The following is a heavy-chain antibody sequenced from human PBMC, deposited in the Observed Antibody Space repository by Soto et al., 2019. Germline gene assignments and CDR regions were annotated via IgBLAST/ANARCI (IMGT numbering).Heavy chain of an antibody. V-gene: IGHV5-51*01. J-gene: IGHJ4*02. CDR1: GYSFTNYW. CDR3: VRPDSTGYYSH. Sequence: ESLKISCKGSGYSFTNYWIGWVRQMPGKGLEWMGIINPADSDTRYSPSFQGQVTVSVDKSISTAYLQRGSLKASDTAMYYCVRPDSTGYYSHWGQGTPVTVSS. D-gene: IGHD3-9*01. CDR2: INPADSDT.